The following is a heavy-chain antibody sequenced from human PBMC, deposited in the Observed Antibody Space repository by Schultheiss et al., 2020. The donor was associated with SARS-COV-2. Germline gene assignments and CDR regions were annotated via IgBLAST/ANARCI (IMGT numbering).Heavy chain of an antibody. CDR2: IKQDGSVK. V-gene: IGHV3-7*03. D-gene: IGHD3-16*01. CDR1: GFTFRNYW. J-gene: IGHJ4*02. Sequence: GGSLRLSCAASGFTFRNYWMSWVRQAQGKGLEWVANIKQDGSVKRYVDSVSGRFISSRDNAKNSLDLQMNSLRVDDTAVYYCAKEGEERVTSWGQGTLVTVAS. CDR3: AKEGEERVTS.